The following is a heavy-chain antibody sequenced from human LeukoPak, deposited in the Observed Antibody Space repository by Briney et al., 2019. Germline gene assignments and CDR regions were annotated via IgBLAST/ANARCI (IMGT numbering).Heavy chain of an antibody. J-gene: IGHJ3*02. CDR2: IYSGGST. CDR3: ARDGPFDILTVYYGAAFDI. D-gene: IGHD3-9*01. V-gene: IGHV3-66*01. CDR1: GFTVSSNY. Sequence: GGSLRLSCAASGFTVSSNYMSWVRQAPGKGLEWVSVIYSGGSTYYAGSVKGRFTISRDNSKNTLYLQMNSLRAEDTAVYYCARDGPFDILTVYYGAAFDIWGQGTMVTVSS.